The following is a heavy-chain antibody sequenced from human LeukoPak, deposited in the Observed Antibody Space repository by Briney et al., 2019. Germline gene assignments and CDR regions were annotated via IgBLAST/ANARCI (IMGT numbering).Heavy chain of an antibody. V-gene: IGHV1-2*04. CDR2: INPNSGGT. J-gene: IGHJ1*01. D-gene: IGHD2-15*01. CDR1: GYTFTGYY. CDR3: AREDNTLPYVQH. Sequence: ASVKVSCKASGYTFTGYYMHWVRQAPGQGLEWMGWINPNSGGTNYAQKFQGWVTMTRDTSISTAYMELSRLRSDDTAVYYCAREDNTLPYVQHWGQGTLVTVSS.